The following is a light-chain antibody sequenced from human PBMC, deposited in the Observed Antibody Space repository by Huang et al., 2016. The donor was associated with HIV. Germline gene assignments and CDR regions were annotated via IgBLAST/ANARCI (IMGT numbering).Light chain of an antibody. CDR1: QSISYW. Sequence: DIQMTQSPSTLSASLGARVTVTCRSSQSISYWLAWYQHKPGTAPKLLIYQASTLKSGVPSRYSGSGSGTHFTLTISSRQPDDFATYYCQQSYSSPYTFGQGTKLEIK. CDR3: QQSYSSPYT. CDR2: QAS. V-gene: IGKV1-5*03. J-gene: IGKJ2*01.